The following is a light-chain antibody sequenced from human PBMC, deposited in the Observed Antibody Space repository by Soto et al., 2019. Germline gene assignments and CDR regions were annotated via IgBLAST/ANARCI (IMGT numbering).Light chain of an antibody. CDR1: QSISSNY. J-gene: IGKJ2*01. Sequence: EIVLTQSPGTLSLSPGERATLSCRASQSISSNYLAWYQQKPGQAPRLLIYGASSRATDIPDRFSGSGSGTDFPLTISRLDPEDFAVYYCQQYGSSYTFGQGTKLEI. CDR3: QQYGSSYT. CDR2: GAS. V-gene: IGKV3-20*01.